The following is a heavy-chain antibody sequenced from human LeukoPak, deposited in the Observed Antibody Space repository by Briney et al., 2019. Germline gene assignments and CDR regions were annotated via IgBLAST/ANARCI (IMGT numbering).Heavy chain of an antibody. D-gene: IGHD6-13*01. CDR2: IYTSGST. CDR3: ARAYSSSRSIDY. J-gene: IGHJ4*02. CDR1: GGSISSGSYY. V-gene: IGHV4-61*02. Sequence: SETLSLTCTVSGGSISSGSYYWSWIRQPAGKGLEWIGRIYTSGSTNYNPSLKSRVTISVDTSKNQFSLKLSSVTAADTAVYYCARAYSSSRSIDYWGQGTLVTVSS.